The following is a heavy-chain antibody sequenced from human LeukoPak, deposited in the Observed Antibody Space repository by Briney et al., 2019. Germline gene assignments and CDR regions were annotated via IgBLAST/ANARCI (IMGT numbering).Heavy chain of an antibody. CDR1: GFTFSSYS. CDR3: ARYGDCSSTSCREKHPEAITNFDY. Sequence: GGSLRLSCAASGFTFSSYSMNWVRQAPGKGLEWVSSISSSSSYIYYADSVKGRFTISRDNAKNSLYLQMNSLRAEDTAVYYCARYGDCSSTSCREKHPEAITNFDYWGQGTLVTVSS. D-gene: IGHD2-2*01. J-gene: IGHJ4*02. V-gene: IGHV3-21*01. CDR2: ISSSSSYI.